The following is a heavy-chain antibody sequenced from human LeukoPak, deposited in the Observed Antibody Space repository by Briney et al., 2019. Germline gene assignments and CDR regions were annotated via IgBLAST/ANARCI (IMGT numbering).Heavy chain of an antibody. CDR3: AIIPAAGPFEY. CDR2: IKHDGNEK. V-gene: IGHV3-7*01. J-gene: IGHJ4*02. CDR1: GFTFSSYW. D-gene: IGHD6-13*01. Sequence: GGSLRLSCAASGFTFSSYWMSWVRQAPGKGLEWVANIKHDGNEKYYVDSVKGRFTISRDNSKNTLYLQMNSLRVEDTAVYYCAIIPAAGPFEYWGQGTLVTVSS.